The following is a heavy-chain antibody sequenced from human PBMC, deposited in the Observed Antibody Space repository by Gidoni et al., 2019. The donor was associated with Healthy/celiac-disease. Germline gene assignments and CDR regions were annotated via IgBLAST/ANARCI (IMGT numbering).Heavy chain of an antibody. V-gene: IGHV4-30-2*01. D-gene: IGHD1-7*01. CDR1: GGSIGSGGYS. CDR3: ARATGTTNIWFDP. CDR2: IYHSGSS. J-gene: IGHJ5*02. Sequence: QLQLQESGSGLVKPSQNLSLTSSVPGGSIGSGGYSWSWIRQPTGKGLEWIGYIYHSGSSYYNPSLKSRVNISVDRSKNQFSLKLSSVTAADTALYYCARATGTTNIWFDPWGQGTLVTVSS.